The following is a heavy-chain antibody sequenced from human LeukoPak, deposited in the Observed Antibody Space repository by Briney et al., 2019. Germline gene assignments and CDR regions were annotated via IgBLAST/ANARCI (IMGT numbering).Heavy chain of an antibody. CDR1: GFTFTTYW. D-gene: IGHD6-19*01. V-gene: IGHV3-7*05. CDR2: IKQDGSEK. J-gene: IGHJ4*02. CDR3: ARVRLGSLDY. Sequence: GGSLRLSCAASGFTFTTYWMTWVRQAPGKGLEWVANIKQDGSEKYYVDSVKGRFTISRDNAKNSLYLQMNSLRAEGTAVYYCARVRLGSLDYWGQGTLVTVSS.